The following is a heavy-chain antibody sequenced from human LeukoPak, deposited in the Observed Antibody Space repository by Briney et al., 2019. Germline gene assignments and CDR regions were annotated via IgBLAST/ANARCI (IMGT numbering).Heavy chain of an antibody. Sequence: SEPLSLTCTVPGGSISSSSYYWGWIRQPPGKGLEWIGSIHYSGSTYYNPSLKSRVTISVDTSKNQFSLKLSSVTAADTAVYSCARHSSGWYAFDYWGQGTLVTVSS. V-gene: IGHV4-39*01. CDR1: GGSISSSSYY. CDR3: ARHSSGWYAFDY. D-gene: IGHD6-19*01. J-gene: IGHJ4*02. CDR2: IHYSGST.